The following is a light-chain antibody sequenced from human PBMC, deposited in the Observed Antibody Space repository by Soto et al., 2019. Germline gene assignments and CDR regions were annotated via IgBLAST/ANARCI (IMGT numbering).Light chain of an antibody. CDR2: SNI. V-gene: IGLV1-40*01. J-gene: IGLJ3*02. CDR1: SSNIGAGYD. Sequence: QSVLTQPPSVSGAPGQRVTISCTGSSSNIGAGYDVHWYQQLPGTAPKLLIYSNINRPSGVPDRFSGSKSGTSASLAISGLQADDEADYFCQSHDSSLRGWVFGGGTKLTVL. CDR3: QSHDSSLRGWV.